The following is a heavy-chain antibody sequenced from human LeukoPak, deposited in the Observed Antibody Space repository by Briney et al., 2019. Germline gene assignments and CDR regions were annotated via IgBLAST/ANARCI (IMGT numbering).Heavy chain of an antibody. V-gene: IGHV3-23*01. CDR1: GFTFSSYA. CDR2: ISGSGDNT. Sequence: GGSLRLSCAASGFTFSSYAMTWVRQAPGKGLEWASAISGSGDNTYYAESVKGRFTISRDNSKDTLYLQMNSLRADDTAEYYCAKEIRTVLGFYGWFDPWGQGTLVTVSS. D-gene: IGHD2/OR15-2a*01. J-gene: IGHJ5*02. CDR3: AKEIRTVLGFYGWFDP.